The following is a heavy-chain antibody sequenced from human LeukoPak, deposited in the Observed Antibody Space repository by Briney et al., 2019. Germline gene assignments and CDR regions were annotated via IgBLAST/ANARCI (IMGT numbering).Heavy chain of an antibody. CDR3: ARASVFLLSHPHWYFDL. CDR1: GYTFTSYA. J-gene: IGHJ2*01. D-gene: IGHD2/OR15-2a*01. Sequence: ASVKVSCKASGYTFTSYAMNWVRQAPGQGLEWMGWINTNTGNPTYAQGFTGRFVFSLDTSVSTAYLQISSLKAEDTAVYYCARASVFLLSHPHWYFDLWCRGTLVTVSS. V-gene: IGHV7-4-1*02. CDR2: INTNTGNP.